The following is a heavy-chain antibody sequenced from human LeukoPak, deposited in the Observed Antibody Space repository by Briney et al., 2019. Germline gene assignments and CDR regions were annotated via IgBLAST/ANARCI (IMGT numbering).Heavy chain of an antibody. V-gene: IGHV4-61*01. Sequence: SETLSLTCTVSGGSGISGSYYWSWIWQPPGKGLEWIGYIYHSGTTKYNPSLKSRVTISIDTSKNQFSLKVRSVTAADTAVYFCARGTPLYSSDWYVNWFDPWGQGTLVTVSS. J-gene: IGHJ5*02. D-gene: IGHD6-19*01. CDR2: IYHSGTT. CDR1: GGSGISGSYY. CDR3: ARGTPLYSSDWYVNWFDP.